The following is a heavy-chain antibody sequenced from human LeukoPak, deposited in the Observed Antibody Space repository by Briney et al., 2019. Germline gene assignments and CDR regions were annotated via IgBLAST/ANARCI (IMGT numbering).Heavy chain of an antibody. J-gene: IGHJ4*02. D-gene: IGHD6-13*01. CDR1: GGSISSGGYY. CDR2: IYHSGST. CDR3: ARGGRAAFFDY. Sequence: PSETLSLTCTASGGSISSGGYYWGWLRQPPGKGLEWIGYIYHSGSTYYNPSLKSRVTISVDRSKNQFSLKLSSVTAADTAVYYCARGGRAAFFDYWGQGTLVTVSS. V-gene: IGHV4-30-2*01.